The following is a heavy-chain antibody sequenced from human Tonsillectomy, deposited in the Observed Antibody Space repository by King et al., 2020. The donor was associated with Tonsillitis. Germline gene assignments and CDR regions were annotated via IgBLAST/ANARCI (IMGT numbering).Heavy chain of an antibody. D-gene: IGHD3-16*01. CDR3: ASYDGRAEAGWFDP. CDR1: GGSISSYH. CDR2: VYYSGST. Sequence: VQLQESGPGLVKPSETLSLTCTVSGGSISSYHWSWIRQPPGKGLEWIGYVYYSGSTDYNPSLKSRVTISVDTSKNQFSLKLSSVTAADTALYYCASYDGRAEAGWFDPWGQGTLVTVSS. V-gene: IGHV4-59*01. J-gene: IGHJ5*02.